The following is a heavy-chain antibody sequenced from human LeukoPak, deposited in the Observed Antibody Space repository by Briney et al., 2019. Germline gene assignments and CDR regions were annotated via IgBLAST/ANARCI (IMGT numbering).Heavy chain of an antibody. CDR1: GFTLSTNA. Sequence: GGSLRLSCLTSGFTLSTNAMSWVRQAPGKGLEWISGISGSGASTYYADSVKGRFTISRDDSRNTLYLQMNSLRAEDTAVYYCAPRLESREIYFQHWGQGTLVTVSS. V-gene: IGHV3-23*01. CDR2: ISGSGAST. J-gene: IGHJ1*01. D-gene: IGHD3-3*01. CDR3: APRLESREIYFQH.